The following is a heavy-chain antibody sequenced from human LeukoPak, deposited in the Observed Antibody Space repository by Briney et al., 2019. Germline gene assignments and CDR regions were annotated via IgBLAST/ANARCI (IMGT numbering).Heavy chain of an antibody. Sequence: GGSMRLSCAASGFTFSGYAMSWVRQAPGEGLEWVSAISGGGGSTHYADSVKGRFTISRDNSKNTLYLQMNSLRAEDTAVYYCAKGGVGATTLLFDYWGQGTLVTVSS. V-gene: IGHV3-23*01. J-gene: IGHJ4*02. CDR2: ISGGGGST. D-gene: IGHD1-26*01. CDR3: AKGGVGATTLLFDY. CDR1: GFTFSGYA.